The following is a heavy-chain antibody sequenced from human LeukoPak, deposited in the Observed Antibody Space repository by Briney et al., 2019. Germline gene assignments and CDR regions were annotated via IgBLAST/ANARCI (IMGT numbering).Heavy chain of an antibody. V-gene: IGHV3-23*01. J-gene: IGHJ4*02. CDR3: AKHPQRITMSGIDY. CDR2: ITSSGGNT. D-gene: IGHD3-3*01. Sequence: GGSLRLSCAASGFTFNNYAMSWVRQAPGKGLEWVSSITSSGGNTYYADSVKGRFTISRDNSKNTLFLQMKSLRAEDTAVYYCAKHPQRITMSGIDYWGQGTLVTVSP. CDR1: GFTFNNYA.